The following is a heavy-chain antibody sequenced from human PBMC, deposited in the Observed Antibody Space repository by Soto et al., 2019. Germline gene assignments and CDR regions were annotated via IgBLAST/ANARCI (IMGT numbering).Heavy chain of an antibody. D-gene: IGHD3-3*01. V-gene: IGHV3-21*01. Sequence: EVQLVESGGGLVKPGGSLRLSCAASGFTFSSYSMNWVRQAPGKGLEWVSSISSSSSYIYYADSVKGRFTISRDNAKNSLYLQMSSLRAVDTAVYYCASLWKVDFWSCYYTMGRDDAFDIWGQGTMVTVSS. CDR1: GFTFSSYS. CDR3: ASLWKVDFWSCYYTMGRDDAFDI. CDR2: ISSSSSYI. J-gene: IGHJ3*02.